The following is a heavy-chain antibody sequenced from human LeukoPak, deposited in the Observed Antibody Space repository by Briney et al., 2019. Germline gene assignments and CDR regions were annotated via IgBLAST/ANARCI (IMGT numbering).Heavy chain of an antibody. V-gene: IGHV3-23*01. CDR3: APLGVTTRLDY. Sequence: GGSLRLSCAASGFTFSSYAMSWVRHAPGNGLEWASAISGSGGSTYYADSVKGRFTISRDNSKNTLYLQMNSLRAEDTAVYYCAPLGVTTRLDYWGQGILVTVSS. D-gene: IGHD4-17*01. CDR2: ISGSGGST. CDR1: GFTFSSYA. J-gene: IGHJ4*02.